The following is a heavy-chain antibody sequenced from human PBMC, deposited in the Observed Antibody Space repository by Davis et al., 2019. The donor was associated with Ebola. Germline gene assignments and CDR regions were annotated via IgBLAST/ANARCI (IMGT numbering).Heavy chain of an antibody. CDR3: ARSSEDIVVVVGYFQH. CDR1: GCSISSGGYY. D-gene: IGHD2-15*01. Sequence: PSETLSLTCTVSGCSISSGGYYWSWIRQHPGKGLEWIGYIYYSGSTYYNQSLKSRVTISVDTSKNQFSLKLSSVTAADTAVYYCARSSEDIVVVVGYFQHWGQGTLVTVSS. CDR2: IYYSGST. J-gene: IGHJ1*01. V-gene: IGHV4-31*03.